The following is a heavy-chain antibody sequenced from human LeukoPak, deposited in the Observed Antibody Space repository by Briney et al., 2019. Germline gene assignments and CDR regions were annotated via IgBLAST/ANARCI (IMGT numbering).Heavy chain of an antibody. J-gene: IGHJ3*02. V-gene: IGHV1-2*02. CDR2: INPNSGGT. CDR3: ARVRAARTRTGAFDI. CDR1: GYTFTGYY. D-gene: IGHD3/OR15-3a*01. Sequence: GASVKVSCKASGYTFTGYYMHWVRQAPGQGLEWMGWINPNSGGTNYAQKFQGRVTMTRDTSISTAYMELSRLRSDDTAVYYCARVRAARTRTGAFDIWGQGTMVTVSS.